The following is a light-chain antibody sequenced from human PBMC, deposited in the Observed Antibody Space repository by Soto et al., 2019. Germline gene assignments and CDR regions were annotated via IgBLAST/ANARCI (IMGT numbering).Light chain of an antibody. Sequence: QSVLTQPASVSGSPGQSITISCTGTSSDIGAYNYVSWYQQHPGKAPKLMIYEVINRPSGVSHRFSASKSGNTASLIISGLQAEDESDYYCSSYTTSDTWVFGGGTKLTVL. CDR1: SSDIGAYNY. J-gene: IGLJ3*02. CDR3: SSYTTSDTWV. CDR2: EVI. V-gene: IGLV2-14*01.